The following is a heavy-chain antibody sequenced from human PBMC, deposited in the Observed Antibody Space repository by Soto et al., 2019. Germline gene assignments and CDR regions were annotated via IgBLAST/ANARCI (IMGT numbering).Heavy chain of an antibody. CDR2: IYSNWGT. D-gene: IGHD2-8*02. J-gene: IGHJ4*02. V-gene: IGHV4-39*01. CDR1: GGSIRSNDYF. CDR3: ASFLVGATARHDFDS. Sequence: LQLQESGPGVVKPSETLSLACSVSGGSIRSNDYFWGWVRQPPGKGLAWIASIYSNWGTYASPSLKRRATVSIDPCQNQFFLPVRSVTAADTAVYYCASFLVGATARHDFDSWGQGTLVTISS.